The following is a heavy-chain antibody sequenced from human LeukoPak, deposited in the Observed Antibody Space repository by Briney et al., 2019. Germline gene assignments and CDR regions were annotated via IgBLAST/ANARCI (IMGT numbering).Heavy chain of an antibody. CDR3: ARGRDARGVPLNCLDY. D-gene: IGHD3-10*01. Sequence: ASVKVSCKASGYTFTGYYMHWVRQAPGQGLEWMGWINPNSGGTNYAQKFQGRVTMTRDTSISTAYMELSRLRSDDTAVYYCARGRDARGVPLNCLDYWGQGTLVTVSS. J-gene: IGHJ4*02. V-gene: IGHV1-2*02. CDR2: INPNSGGT. CDR1: GYTFTGYY.